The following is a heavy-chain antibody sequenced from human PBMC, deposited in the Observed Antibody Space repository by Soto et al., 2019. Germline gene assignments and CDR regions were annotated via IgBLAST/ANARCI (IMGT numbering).Heavy chain of an antibody. CDR2: INTLSCAI. D-gene: IGHD6-19*01. CDR1: GFIFSDYY. V-gene: IGHV3-11*01. Sequence: QEHLMESGGGLVKPGGXLXLSCAGSGFIFSDYYITWIRRAPGKGLEWVSYINTLSCAIYYADSVKGRFTISRDNAKNSVYLQMNSLRAEDTAVYYCARRLQWQLRPLDSWGRGTLVTVSS. J-gene: IGHJ4*02. CDR3: ARRLQWQLRPLDS.